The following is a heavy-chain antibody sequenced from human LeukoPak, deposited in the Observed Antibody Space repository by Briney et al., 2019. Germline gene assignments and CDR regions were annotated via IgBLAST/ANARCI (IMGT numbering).Heavy chain of an antibody. V-gene: IGHV3-23*01. CDR1: GFTFSSYA. Sequence: GGSLRLSCAASGFTFSSYAMSWVRQAPGKGLEWVSVISGSGGSTYYADSVKGRFTISRDNSKNTLYLQMNSLRAEDTAVYYCAKDPPVLLWFGELEVKWGQGTLVTVSS. D-gene: IGHD3-10*01. J-gene: IGHJ4*02. CDR3: AKDPPVLLWFGELEVK. CDR2: ISGSGGST.